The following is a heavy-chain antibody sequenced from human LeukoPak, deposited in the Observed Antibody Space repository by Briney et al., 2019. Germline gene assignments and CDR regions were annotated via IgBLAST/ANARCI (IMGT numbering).Heavy chain of an antibody. Sequence: GASVKVSCKASGYTFTDYYMHWVRQAPGQGLEWMGWINPNSGGTNYAQKFQGRVTMTRDTSISTAYMELSRLRSDDTAVYYCARGPIYYYDSRGAFDIWGQGTMVTVSS. CDR2: INPNSGGT. D-gene: IGHD3-22*01. V-gene: IGHV1-2*02. CDR1: GYTFTDYY. CDR3: ARGPIYYYDSRGAFDI. J-gene: IGHJ3*02.